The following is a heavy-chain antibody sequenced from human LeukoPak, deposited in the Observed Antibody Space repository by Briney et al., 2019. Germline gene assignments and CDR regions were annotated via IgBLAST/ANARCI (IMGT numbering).Heavy chain of an antibody. D-gene: IGHD2-2*01. J-gene: IGHJ4*02. CDR3: ARGNEGYCSSTSCYSDY. V-gene: IGHV1-18*01. CDR1: GYTFTSYG. Sequence: GASVKVSCKASGYTFTSYGISWVRQAPGQGLEWMGWISAYNGNTNYAQKLQGRVTMTTDTSTSTAYMELRSLRSDDTAVYYCARGNEGYCSSTSCYSDYWGQGTLATVSS. CDR2: ISAYNGNT.